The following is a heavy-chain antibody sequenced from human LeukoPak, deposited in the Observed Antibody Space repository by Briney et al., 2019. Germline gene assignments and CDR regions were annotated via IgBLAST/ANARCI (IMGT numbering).Heavy chain of an antibody. J-gene: IGHJ4*02. D-gene: IGHD6-13*01. CDR2: INAGNGNT. CDR1: RYTFTSYA. CDR3: ARESSGSSWGY. V-gene: IGHV1-3*01. Sequence: ASVKVSCKASRYTFTSYAMHWVRQAPGQRLEWMGWINAGNGNTKYPQKFQGRVTITRDTSASTAYMELSSLRSEDTAVYYCARESSGSSWGYWGQGTLVTVSS.